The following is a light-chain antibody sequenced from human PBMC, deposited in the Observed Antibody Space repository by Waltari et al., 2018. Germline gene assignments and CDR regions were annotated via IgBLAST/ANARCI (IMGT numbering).Light chain of an antibody. CDR2: DVS. V-gene: IGLV2-14*03. CDR3: SSYTSISTSVI. Sequence: HSALTQPASVSGSPGQSITISCTGTRRDIGGYDYVSWYQQHPGKAPKLMIYDVSKRPSGVSNRFSASKSGDTASLTISGLQTEDEADYYCSSYTSISTSVIFGGGTKVTVL. J-gene: IGLJ2*01. CDR1: RRDIGGYDY.